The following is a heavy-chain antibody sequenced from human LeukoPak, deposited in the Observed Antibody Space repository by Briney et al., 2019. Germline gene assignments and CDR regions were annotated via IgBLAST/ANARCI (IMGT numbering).Heavy chain of an antibody. CDR1: GFTFSSYA. V-gene: IGHV3-23*01. J-gene: IGHJ4*02. Sequence: SGGSLRLSCVASGFTFSSYAMSWVRQAPGKGLEGVSAISASGGSTYYADSVKGRFTISRDNSKNTLYLQMNSLRAEDTAIYYCAKFGLAAADFDYWGQGTLVTVSS. CDR3: AKFGLAAADFDY. D-gene: IGHD6-13*01. CDR2: ISASGGST.